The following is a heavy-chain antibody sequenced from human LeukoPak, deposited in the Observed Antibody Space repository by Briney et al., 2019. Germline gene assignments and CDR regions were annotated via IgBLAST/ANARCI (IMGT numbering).Heavy chain of an antibody. V-gene: IGHV1-2*02. CDR2: IDPSSGGT. Sequence: ASVKVSCKASGYTFTGHYVHWVRPAPGQGLEWMGWIDPSSGGTNSAQKSQGRVTMARDTSITTVYMELSSLTSDDTAIYFCARDRIAPAGSIIDYWGQGTLVTVSS. CDR3: ARDRIAPAGSIIDY. D-gene: IGHD6-13*01. CDR1: GYTFTGHY. J-gene: IGHJ4*02.